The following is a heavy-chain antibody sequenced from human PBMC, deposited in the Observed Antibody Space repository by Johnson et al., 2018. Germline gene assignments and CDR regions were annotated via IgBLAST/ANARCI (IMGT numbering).Heavy chain of an antibody. Sequence: VQLVESGGGLVQPGRSLRLSCAASGFTFDDYAMHWVRQAPGKGLEWVSGISWNSGSIGYADSVKGRFTISRDNAKNSLYLQMNSLRAEDTALYYCAKDIRKRGGSYLGDAFDIWGQGTMVTVSS. CDR3: AKDIRKRGGSYLGDAFDI. J-gene: IGHJ3*02. D-gene: IGHD1-26*01. CDR1: GFTFDDYA. V-gene: IGHV3-9*01. CDR2: ISWNSGSI.